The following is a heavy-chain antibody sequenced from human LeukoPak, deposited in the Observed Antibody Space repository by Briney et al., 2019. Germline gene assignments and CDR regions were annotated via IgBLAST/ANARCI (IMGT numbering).Heavy chain of an antibody. J-gene: IGHJ5*02. CDR2: FDPEDGET. CDR1: GYTLTELS. V-gene: IGHV1-24*01. D-gene: IGHD6-13*01. Sequence: ASVKVSCKVSGYTLTELSMHWVRQAPGKGLEWMGGFDPEDGETIYAQKFQGRVTMTEDTSTDTAYMELSSLRSEDTAVYYCATAKINPYSSSWSFDPWGQGTLVTVSS. CDR3: ATAKINPYSSSWSFDP.